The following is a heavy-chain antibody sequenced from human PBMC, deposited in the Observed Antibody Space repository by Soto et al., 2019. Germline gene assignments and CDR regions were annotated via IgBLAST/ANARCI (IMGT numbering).Heavy chain of an antibody. D-gene: IGHD6-6*01. Sequence: GGSLRLSCAASGFTFSSYEMNWVRQAPGKGLEWVSYISSSGSTIYYADSVKGRFTISRDNAKNSLYLQMNSLRAEDTAVYYCARGPARPGAFDIWGQGTMVTVSS. CDR3: ARGPARPGAFDI. CDR2: ISSSGSTI. CDR1: GFTFSSYE. J-gene: IGHJ3*02. V-gene: IGHV3-48*03.